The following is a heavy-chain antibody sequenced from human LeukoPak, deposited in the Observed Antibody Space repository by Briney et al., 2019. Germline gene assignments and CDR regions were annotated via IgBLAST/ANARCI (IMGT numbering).Heavy chain of an antibody. J-gene: IGHJ6*03. V-gene: IGHV3-30*18. CDR3: AKDLSYLGIGRLYYMDV. CDR2: ISYDGSNK. Sequence: PGGSLRLSCAASGFTFSSYAIHWVRQAPGKGLEWVAIISYDGSNKYYADSVKGRFTISRDNSRNTLYLQMNSLRAEDTAVYYCAKDLSYLGIGRLYYMDVWGKGTTVTISS. D-gene: IGHD3-16*01. CDR1: GFTFSSYA.